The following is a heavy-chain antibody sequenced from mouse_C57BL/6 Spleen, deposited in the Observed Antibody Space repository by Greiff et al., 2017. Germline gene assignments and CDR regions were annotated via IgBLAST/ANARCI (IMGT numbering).Heavy chain of an antibody. CDR3: ARSGYGSSYPVYWYFDV. D-gene: IGHD1-1*01. CDR1: GYTFTSYW. Sequence: QVHVKQPGAELVRPGSSVKLSCKASGYTFTSYWMHWVKQRPIQGLEWIGNIDPSDSDTHYNQKFKDKATLTVDKSSSTAYMQLSSLTSADSAVYYCARSGYGSSYPVYWYFDVWGTGTTVTVSS. V-gene: IGHV1-52*01. J-gene: IGHJ1*03. CDR2: IDPSDSDT.